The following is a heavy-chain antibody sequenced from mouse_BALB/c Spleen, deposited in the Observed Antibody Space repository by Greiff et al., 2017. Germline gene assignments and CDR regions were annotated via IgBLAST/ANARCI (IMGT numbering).Heavy chain of an antibody. CDR3: KEPEIGLDSYYYAMDY. J-gene: IGHJ4*01. D-gene: IGHD3-3*01. Sequence: VQLQQSGAELVKPGASVKLSCKASGYTFTSYWMHWVKLRPGQGLEWIGEINPSNGGTNYNEKFKRKATLTVDKSSSTAYMQLSSLTCEDSAVYYCKEPEIGLDSYYYAMDYWGQGTSVTVSA. CDR2: INPSNGGT. CDR1: GYTFTSYW. V-gene: IGHV1S16*01.